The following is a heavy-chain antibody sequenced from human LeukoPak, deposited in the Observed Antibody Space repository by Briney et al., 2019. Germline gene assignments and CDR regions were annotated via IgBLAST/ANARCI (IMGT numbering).Heavy chain of an antibody. V-gene: IGHV1-18*01. Sequence: ASVKVSCKASGYTFTSYGISWVRQAPGQGLEWMGWISAYNGNTNYAQKLQGRVTMTTDTSMSTAYMELRSLRSDDTAVYYCARGKMVRGAGDWFDPWGQGTLVTVSS. CDR3: ARGKMVRGAGDWFDP. D-gene: IGHD3-10*01. CDR1: GYTFTSYG. J-gene: IGHJ5*02. CDR2: ISAYNGNT.